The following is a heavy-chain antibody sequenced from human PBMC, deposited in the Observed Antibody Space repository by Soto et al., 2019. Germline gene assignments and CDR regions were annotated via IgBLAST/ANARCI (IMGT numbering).Heavy chain of an antibody. V-gene: IGHV3-23*01. CDR1: GFTFSSYA. CDR3: AKATMIVVVTSMHY. CDR2: ISGSGGST. D-gene: IGHD3-22*01. J-gene: IGHJ4*02. Sequence: EVQLLESGGGWVKPGGSLRLSCAASGFTFSSYAMSWVRQAPGKGLEWASAISGSGGSTYYADSVKGRFTISRDNSKNTLYLQMNSLRAEDTAVYYCAKATMIVVVTSMHYWGQGTLVTVSS.